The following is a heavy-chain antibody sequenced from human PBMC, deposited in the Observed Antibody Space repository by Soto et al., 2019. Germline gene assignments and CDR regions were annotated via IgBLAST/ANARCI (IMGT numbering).Heavy chain of an antibody. V-gene: IGHV3-48*03. J-gene: IGHJ6*02. CDR1: GFTFSSYE. CDR3: ARDGWRLRRPLGYYYGMDV. D-gene: IGHD4-17*01. CDR2: ISSSGSTI. Sequence: GGSLRLSCAASGFTFSSYEMNWVRQAPGKGLEWVSYISSSGSTIYYADSVKGRFTISRDNAKNSLYLQMNSLRAEDTAVYYCARDGWRLRRPLGYYYGMDVWGQGTTVTVSS.